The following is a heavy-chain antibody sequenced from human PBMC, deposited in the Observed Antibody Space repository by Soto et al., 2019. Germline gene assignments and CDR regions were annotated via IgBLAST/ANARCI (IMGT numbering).Heavy chain of an antibody. CDR2: INAGNGNT. D-gene: IGHD6-13*01. V-gene: IGHV1-3*01. J-gene: IGHJ5*02. CDR3: ARGEQQLAPILNWLWNLFAP. CDR1: GYTFTSYA. Sequence: ASLKVSCKASGYTFTSYAMNWVRQAPGQRLEWMGWINAGNGNTKYSQKFQGRVTITRDTSISTADMELSSLRSEDTAVYYCARGEQQLAPILNWLWNLFAPWGQGTLVTV.